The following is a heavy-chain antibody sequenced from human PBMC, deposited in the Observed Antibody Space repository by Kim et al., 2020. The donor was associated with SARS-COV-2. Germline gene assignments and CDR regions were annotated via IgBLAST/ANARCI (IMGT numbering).Heavy chain of an antibody. CDR3: ARARFFSHYYGSGSLYPDAFDI. CDR1: GYSISSGYY. V-gene: IGHV4-38-2*02. Sequence: SETLSLTCTVSGYSISSGYYWGWIRQPPGKGLEWIGSIYHSGSTYYNPSLKSRVTISVDTSKNQFSLKLSSVTAADTAVYYCARARFFSHYYGSGSLYPDAFDIWGQGTMVTVSS. J-gene: IGHJ3*02. D-gene: IGHD3-10*01. CDR2: IYHSGST.